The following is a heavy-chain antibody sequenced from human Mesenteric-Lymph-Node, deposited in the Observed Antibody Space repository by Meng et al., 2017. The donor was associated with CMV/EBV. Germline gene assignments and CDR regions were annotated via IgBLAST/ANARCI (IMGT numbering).Heavy chain of an antibody. V-gene: IGHV4-59*01. CDR3: ARGRTWFDP. J-gene: IGHJ5*02. CDR1: GGSISTYY. Sequence: SETLSLTCTVSGGSISTYYWSWIRQPPGKGLKWIGYIYYGGSANYSPSLKSRVTISVDTSKNQFSLKLSSVTAADTAVYYCARGRTWFDPWGQGTLVTVSS. CDR2: IYYGGSA.